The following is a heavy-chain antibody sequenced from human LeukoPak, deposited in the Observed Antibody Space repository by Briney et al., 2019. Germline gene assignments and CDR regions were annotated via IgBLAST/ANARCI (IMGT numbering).Heavy chain of an antibody. J-gene: IGHJ4*02. Sequence: GGSLRLSCAASGFTFTTYAMSWVRQAPGKGLEWVSLISGSGGGTYYADSVKGRFTISRDNSKNMVYLQVNSLRADDTAVYYCAKRSIAFDYWGQGTLVTVSS. CDR3: AKRSIAFDY. V-gene: IGHV3-23*01. CDR2: ISGSGGGT. CDR1: GFTFTTYA. D-gene: IGHD2-21*01.